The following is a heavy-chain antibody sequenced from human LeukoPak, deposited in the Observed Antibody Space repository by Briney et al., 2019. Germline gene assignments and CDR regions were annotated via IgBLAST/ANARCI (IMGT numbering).Heavy chain of an antibody. V-gene: IGHV1-8*02. CDR1: GYTLTGYY. CDR2: INPNSGNT. J-gene: IGHJ4*02. CDR3: ARVRYSYGREYYFDY. Sequence: ATVNVSCKASGYTLTGYYMHWVRQAPGQGLEWMGWINPNSGNTDYAQKFQGRVTMTRNTSISTAYMELSSLRSEDTAVYYCARVRYSYGREYYFDYWGQGTLVTVSS. D-gene: IGHD5-18*01.